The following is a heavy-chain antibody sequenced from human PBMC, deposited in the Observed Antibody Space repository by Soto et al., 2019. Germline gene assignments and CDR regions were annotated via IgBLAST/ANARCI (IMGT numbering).Heavy chain of an antibody. V-gene: IGHV2-5*02. D-gene: IGHD6-19*01. Sequence: QITLKESGPTLVKPTQTLTLTCTFSGFSLSSTRMAVGWIRQPPGKALEWLALIYWDDDKRYTPFLKSRLTITDDTPQKPVALTLSTMEPVDTSRYYCAHIVVAGLVYSSDSWAEGTLVNASS. J-gene: IGHJ4*02. CDR2: IYWDDDK. CDR3: AHIVVAGLVYSSDS. CDR1: GFSLSSTRMA.